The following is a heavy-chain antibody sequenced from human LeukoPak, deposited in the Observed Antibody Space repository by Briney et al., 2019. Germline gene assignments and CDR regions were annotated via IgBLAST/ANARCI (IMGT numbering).Heavy chain of an antibody. D-gene: IGHD6-19*01. CDR1: GFTFSSYA. V-gene: IGHV3-23*01. CDR2: ISGSGGST. Sequence: GGSLRLSCAASGFTFSSYAMSWVRQAPGKGLEWVSAISGSGGSTYYADSVKGRFTISRDNSKNTLYLQMNSLRAEGTAVYYCAKDLPYSSGWYWGESDYYYGMDVWGQGTTVTVSS. CDR3: AKDLPYSSGWYWGESDYYYGMDV. J-gene: IGHJ6*02.